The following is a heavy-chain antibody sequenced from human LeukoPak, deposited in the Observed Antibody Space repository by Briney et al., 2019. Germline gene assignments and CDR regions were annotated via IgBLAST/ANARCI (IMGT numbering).Heavy chain of an antibody. CDR3: AKQTLDGYNLIDY. CDR2: IKQDGSEK. J-gene: IGHJ4*02. CDR1: GFTFSSYW. V-gene: IGHV3-7*03. D-gene: IGHD5-24*01. Sequence: GGSLRLSCSASGFTFSSYWMSWVRQTPGKGLEWVANIKQDGSEKYYVDSVKGRFTISRDNSKNTLYLQMNSLRAEDTAVYYCAKQTLDGYNLIDYWGQGTLVTVSS.